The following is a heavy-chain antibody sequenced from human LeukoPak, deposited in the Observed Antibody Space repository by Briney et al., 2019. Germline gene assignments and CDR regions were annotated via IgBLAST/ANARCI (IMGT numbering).Heavy chain of an antibody. CDR1: GGTFSSYA. D-gene: IGHD2-15*01. CDR3: ASPRGIYYYYYYYMDV. V-gene: IGHV1-69*13. Sequence: SVKVSCKASGGTFSSYAISWVRQVPGQGLEWMGRIIPIFGTANYAQKFQGRVTITADESTSTAYMELSSLRSEDTAVYYCASPRGIYYYYYYYMDVWGKGTTVTVSS. CDR2: IIPIFGTA. J-gene: IGHJ6*03.